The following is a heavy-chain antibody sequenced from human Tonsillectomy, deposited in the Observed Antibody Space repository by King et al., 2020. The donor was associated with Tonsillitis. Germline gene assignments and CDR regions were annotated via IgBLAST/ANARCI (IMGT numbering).Heavy chain of an antibody. J-gene: IGHJ4*02. CDR3: ARVPIYCSSTSCSYVDY. CDR2: INPNSGGT. D-gene: IGHD2-2*01. V-gene: IGHV1-2*05. CDR1: GYTFTGYY. Sequence: QLVQSGAEVKKPGASVKVSCKASGYTFTGYYIHWVRQAPGQGLEWMGRINPNSGGTNYAKKFLGRVTMTRDTSISTAYMELSRLRSDDTVVYYCARVPIYCSSTSCSYVDYWGQGTLVTVSS.